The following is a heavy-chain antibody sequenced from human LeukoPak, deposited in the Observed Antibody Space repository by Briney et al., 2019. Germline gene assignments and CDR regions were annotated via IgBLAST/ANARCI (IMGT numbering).Heavy chain of an antibody. V-gene: IGHV4-59*01. CDR3: ARGLTMIRGILPSFDY. Sequence: KPSETLSLTCSVSGGSISSYYWSWIRQSPGKGLEWIGYIYDSGSTNYNPSLKSRVTISVDTSKNQFSLRLTSVTAADTAVYYCARGLTMIRGILPSFDYWGQGTLVPVSS. CDR1: GGSISSYY. J-gene: IGHJ4*02. D-gene: IGHD3-10*01. CDR2: IYDSGST.